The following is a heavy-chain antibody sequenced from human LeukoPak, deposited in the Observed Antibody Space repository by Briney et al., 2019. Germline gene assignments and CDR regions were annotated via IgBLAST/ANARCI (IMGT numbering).Heavy chain of an antibody. Sequence: PSETLSLTCTVSGGSISSYYWSWIRQPPGKGLEWIGYIYYSGSTNYNPSLKSRFTISVDTSKNQCSLTLSSVTAADTAVYYCARVRTRWYFDLWGRGTLVTVSS. CDR2: IYYSGST. D-gene: IGHD1-14*01. CDR3: ARVRTRWYFDL. J-gene: IGHJ2*01. CDR1: GGSISSYY. V-gene: IGHV4-59*01.